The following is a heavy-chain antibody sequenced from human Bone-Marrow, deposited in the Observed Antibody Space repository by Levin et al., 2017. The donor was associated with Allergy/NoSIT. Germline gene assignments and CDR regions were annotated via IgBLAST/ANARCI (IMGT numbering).Heavy chain of an antibody. D-gene: IGHD3-10*01. CDR2: ISSGSSYI. CDR1: GFTFGSYG. Sequence: GGSLRLSCAASGFTFGSYGMNWVRQAPGKGLEWVSSISSGSSYINYADSVKGRFTISRDNAKKSLFLQMNSLRAEDTAVYYWASGESGPGGGDFWGQGTLVTVSS. CDR3: ASGESGPGGGDF. J-gene: IGHJ4*02. V-gene: IGHV3-21*01.